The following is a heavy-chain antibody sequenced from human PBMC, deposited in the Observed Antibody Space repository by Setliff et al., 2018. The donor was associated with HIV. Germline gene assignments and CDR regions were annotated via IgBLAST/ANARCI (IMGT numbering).Heavy chain of an antibody. V-gene: IGHV4-38-2*01. J-gene: IGHJ4*02. CDR3: AISNFWSGYSTSPPDYFDY. CDR2: IYHSGSA. D-gene: IGHD3-3*01. Sequence: PSETLSLTCAVSGHSISSGYHWGWIRQPPGKGLEWIGSIYHSGSAYYNPSLESRVTILVDTSKNHFSLNLSSVTAADTAVYYCAISNFWSGYSTSPPDYFDYWGQGMLVTVSS. CDR1: GHSISSGYH.